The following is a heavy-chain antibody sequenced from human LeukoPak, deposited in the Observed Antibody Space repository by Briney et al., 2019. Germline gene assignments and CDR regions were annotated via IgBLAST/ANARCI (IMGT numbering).Heavy chain of an antibody. CDR3: AKDRAITIFGVVTPGGMDV. Sequence: PGGSLRLSCAASGFTFSSYSMNWVRQAPGKGLEWVSSISSSSSYIYYADSVKGRFTISRDNAKNSLYLQMNSLRAEDTALYYCAKDRAITIFGVVTPGGMDVWGQGTTVTVSS. J-gene: IGHJ6*02. CDR1: GFTFSSYS. V-gene: IGHV3-21*04. D-gene: IGHD3-3*01. CDR2: ISSSSSYI.